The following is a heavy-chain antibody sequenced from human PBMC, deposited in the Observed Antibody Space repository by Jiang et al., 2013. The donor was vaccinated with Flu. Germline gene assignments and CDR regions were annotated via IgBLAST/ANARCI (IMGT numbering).Heavy chain of an antibody. D-gene: IGHD3-16*01. J-gene: IGHJ4*02. Sequence: SGAEVKKPGASVKISCEASAYDFSNYDVIWVRQATGQGLEWMGWMNPNSGNTGYAQKFQGRVTMTRDASKSTAYMDLTSLTSEDTAVYYCARRYTGAFDKVWGTFPSAQFHFDYWGQGTLVTVSS. V-gene: IGHV1-8*01. CDR1: AYDFSNYD. CDR2: MNPNSGNT. CDR3: ARRYTGAFDKVWGTFPSAQFHFDY.